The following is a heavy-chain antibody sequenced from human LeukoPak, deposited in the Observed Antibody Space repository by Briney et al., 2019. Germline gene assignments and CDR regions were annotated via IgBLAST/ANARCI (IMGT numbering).Heavy chain of an antibody. J-gene: IGHJ4*02. CDR1: SGSFSGYY. CDR3: AASLWFGIYPDY. CDR2: FNHNWGA. V-gene: IGHV4-34*01. Sequence: SETLSLTCAVYSGSFSGYYWTWFRQPPGKGLEWIGEFNHNWGAKYNPSLKSRVTISVDTSKNHLSLSLNSVTAADTAVYYCAASLWFGIYPDYWGQGTLVTVSS. D-gene: IGHD3-10*01.